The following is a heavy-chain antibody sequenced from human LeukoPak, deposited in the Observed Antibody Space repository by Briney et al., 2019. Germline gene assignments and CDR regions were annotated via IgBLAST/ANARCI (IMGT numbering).Heavy chain of an antibody. V-gene: IGHV1-69*13. Sequence: SVKVSCKAPGGTFSSYAISWVRQAPGQGLEWMGGIIPIFGTANYAQKFQGRVTITADESTSTAYMELSSLRSEDTAVYYCARGGNGNINCFAPGGQGTLVPFSS. J-gene: IGHJ5*02. CDR3: ARGGNGNINCFAP. D-gene: IGHD1/OR15-1a*01. CDR1: GGTFSSYA. CDR2: IIPIFGTA.